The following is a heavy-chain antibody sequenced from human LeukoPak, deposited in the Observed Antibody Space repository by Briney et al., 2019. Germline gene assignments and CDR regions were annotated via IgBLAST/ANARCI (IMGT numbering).Heavy chain of an antibody. D-gene: IGHD3-22*01. CDR2: IKEDGSEK. V-gene: IGHV3-7*03. J-gene: IGHJ3*02. CDR1: GFTFKNYW. Sequence: GESLRISCAASGFTFKNYWMTWVRQVPGKGLEWVARIKEDGSEKYHVDSVEGRFTISRDNAKSSLYLQMNSLRAEGTAVYYCARVGKLVVGNDITQSAFDIWGQGTMVTVSS. CDR3: ARVGKLVVGNDITQSAFDI.